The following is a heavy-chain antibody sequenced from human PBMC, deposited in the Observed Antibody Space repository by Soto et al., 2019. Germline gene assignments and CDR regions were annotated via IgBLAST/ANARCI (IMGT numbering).Heavy chain of an antibody. CDR3: TRDTFGARDX. CDR1: GFTFSGDW. CDR2: IDTYETGI. J-gene: IGHJ4*02. V-gene: IGHV3-74*01. Sequence: PGGSLRLSCTDSGFTFSGDWMHWVRQAPGKGLVWVSRIDTYETGISYADSVKVSFTISRENAKSTLYLKMNRLRVEETAVYYCTRDTFGARDXWGQGTLVTVSX. D-gene: IGHD3-10*01.